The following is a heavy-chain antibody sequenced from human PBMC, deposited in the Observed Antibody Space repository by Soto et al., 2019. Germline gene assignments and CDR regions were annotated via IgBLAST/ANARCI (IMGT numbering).Heavy chain of an antibody. J-gene: IGHJ6*02. CDR3: ARGGYDFWSGYLSANYYYGVDV. CDR1: GGSISSGDYY. V-gene: IGHV4-30-4*01. D-gene: IGHD3-3*01. Sequence: TLSLTCTVSGGSISSGDYYWSWIRQPPGKGLEWIGYIYYSGSTYYNPSLKSRVTISVDTSKNQFSLKLSSVTAADTAVYYCARGGYDFWSGYLSANYYYGVDVWGQGTTVTVSS. CDR2: IYYSGST.